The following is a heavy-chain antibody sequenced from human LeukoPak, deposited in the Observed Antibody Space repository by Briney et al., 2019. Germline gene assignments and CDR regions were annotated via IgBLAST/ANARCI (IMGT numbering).Heavy chain of an antibody. V-gene: IGHV3-15*01. D-gene: IGHD6-19*01. J-gene: IGHJ4*02. CDR3: TTYSSGWS. CDR1: GFTFSNAW. Sequence: GGSLRLSCAASGFTFSNAWMSWVRQAPGKGLEWVGRIKSKGDGGTTDYAAPVKGRLTISRDDSKNMWFLQMNSLKNEDTAMYYCTTYSSGWSWGQGTLVAVSS. CDR2: IKSKGDGGTT.